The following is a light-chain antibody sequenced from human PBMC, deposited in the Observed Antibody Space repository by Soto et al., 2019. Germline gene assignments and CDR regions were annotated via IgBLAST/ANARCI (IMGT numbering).Light chain of an antibody. Sequence: EIELTQSPGTLSLSPGERATLSCRASQGVDNYLAWYQQKPVQAPRLLIYGASSRATGIPDRFSGSGYGTDFTLTISRLEPEDFAVYYCHQYGVSPVTFGQGTTVEIK. CDR1: QGVDNY. CDR3: HQYGVSPVT. J-gene: IGKJ1*01. CDR2: GAS. V-gene: IGKV3-20*01.